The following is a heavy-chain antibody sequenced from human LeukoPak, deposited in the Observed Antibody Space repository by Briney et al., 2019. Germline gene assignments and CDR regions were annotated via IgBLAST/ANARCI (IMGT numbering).Heavy chain of an antibody. CDR3: ARDRVITMVRGVAVGYYYGMDV. J-gene: IGHJ6*02. D-gene: IGHD3-10*01. CDR2: ISSSSSYT. V-gene: IGHV3-11*06. Sequence: KPGGSLRLSCAASGFTFSDYYMSWIRQAPGKGLEWVSYISSSSSYTNYADSVKGRFTISRDNAKNSLYLQMNSLRAEDTAVYYCARDRVITMVRGVAVGYYYGMDVWGQGTTVTVSS. CDR1: GFTFSDYY.